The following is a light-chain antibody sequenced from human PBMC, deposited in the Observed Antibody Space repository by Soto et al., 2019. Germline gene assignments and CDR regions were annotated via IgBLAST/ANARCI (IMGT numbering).Light chain of an antibody. CDR2: GAS. V-gene: IGKV3-15*01. Sequence: EIVLTQSPATLSLSLGERATLSCRASQSVSSNLAWYQQKPGQAPRLLIYGASTRATGIPARFSGSGSGTEFTLTISSLQSEDFAVYYCQQYNNWPPITFGQGTTTGD. CDR1: QSVSSN. J-gene: IGKJ5*01. CDR3: QQYNNWPPIT.